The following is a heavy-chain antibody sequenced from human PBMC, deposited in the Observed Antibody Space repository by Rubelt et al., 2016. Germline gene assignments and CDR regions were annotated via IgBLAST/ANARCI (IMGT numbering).Heavy chain of an antibody. Sequence: QVQLQQWGAGLLKPSETLSLTCAVYGGSSSASYWSWIRQTPGKGLEWIGEINHSGSANSSPSLKSRVPMSINTAKNQSSLRLSSVTAADTAVYYCASSLSGSPNFGYWGQGTLVTVSS. CDR2: INHSGSA. CDR1: GGSSSASY. J-gene: IGHJ4*02. V-gene: IGHV4-34*01. D-gene: IGHD3-10*01. CDR3: ASSLSGSPNFGY.